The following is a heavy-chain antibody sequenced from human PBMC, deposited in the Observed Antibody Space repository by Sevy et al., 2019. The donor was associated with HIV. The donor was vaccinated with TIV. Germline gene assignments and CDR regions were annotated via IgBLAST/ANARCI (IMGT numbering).Heavy chain of an antibody. V-gene: IGHV1-69*13. CDR1: GGTFSSYA. CDR2: IIPIFGTA. Sequence: SVKVSCKASGGTFSSYAISWVRQAPGQGLEWMGGIIPIFGTANYAQKFQGRVTITADESTSTAYMELSSLRSEDTAVYYCAREKITVSSSSRGDDYWGQGTLVTVSS. CDR3: AREKITVSSSSRGDDY. J-gene: IGHJ4*02. D-gene: IGHD6-13*01.